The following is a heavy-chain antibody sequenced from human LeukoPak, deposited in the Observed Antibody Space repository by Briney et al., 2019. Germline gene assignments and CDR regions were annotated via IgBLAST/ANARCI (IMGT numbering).Heavy chain of an antibody. CDR3: ARATYGMDV. Sequence: SQTLSLTCAVSGGSISSGGYSWSWIRQPPGKGLEWIGYIYHSGSTYYNPSLKSRVTMSIDTSKNQLSLKLTSVTAADTAVYYCARATYGMDVWGQGTTVTVSS. J-gene: IGHJ6*02. CDR1: GGSISSGGYS. V-gene: IGHV4-30-2*05. CDR2: IYHSGST.